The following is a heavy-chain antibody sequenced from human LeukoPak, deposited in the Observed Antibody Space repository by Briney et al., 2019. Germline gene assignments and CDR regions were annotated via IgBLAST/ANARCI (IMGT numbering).Heavy chain of an antibody. J-gene: IGHJ4*02. Sequence: GGSLRLSCAASGFTFSSYWMHWVRQAPGKGLEWVSYISSSSSTIYYADSVKGRFTISRDNAKNSLYLQMNSLRDEDTAVYYCAREYCSGGSCYSDYWGQGTLVTVSS. CDR1: GFTFSSYW. CDR2: ISSSSSTI. D-gene: IGHD2-15*01. CDR3: AREYCSGGSCYSDY. V-gene: IGHV3-48*02.